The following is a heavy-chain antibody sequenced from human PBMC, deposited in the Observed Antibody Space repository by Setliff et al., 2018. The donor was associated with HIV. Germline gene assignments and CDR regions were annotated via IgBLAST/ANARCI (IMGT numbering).Heavy chain of an antibody. V-gene: IGHV1-18*01. CDR1: GYTFTSHG. J-gene: IGHJ6*03. Sequence: ASVKVSCKASGYTFTSHGISWVRQAPGQGLEWMGWISAYNGNTHYAQRLQGRVTMTTDTSTRTAYMELRSLRSDDTAVYYCARQFLDWSNDYYSRYYMDVWGKGTTVTVSS. CDR3: ARQFLDWSNDYYSRYYMDV. D-gene: IGHD3-3*01. CDR2: ISAYNGNT.